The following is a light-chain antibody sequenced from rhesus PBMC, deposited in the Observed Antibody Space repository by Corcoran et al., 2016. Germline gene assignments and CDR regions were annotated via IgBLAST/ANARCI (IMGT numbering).Light chain of an antibody. CDR1: SSDIGSYNY. CDR2: EVS. J-gene: IGLJ1*01. V-gene: IGLV2-32*02. CDR3: SSFAGRNTHI. Sequence: QAALTQPRSVSGSPGQSVTISCTGTSSDIGSYNYVSWYQQLPGPAPKLMIYEVSKRPSGVSDRFSGSKSGNTASLTISGLQAEDEADYYGSSFAGRNTHIFGSGTRLTVL.